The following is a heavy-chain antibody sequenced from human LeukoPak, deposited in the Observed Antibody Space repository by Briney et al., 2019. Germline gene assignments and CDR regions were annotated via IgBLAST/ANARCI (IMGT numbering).Heavy chain of an antibody. CDR2: ISAYNGNT. V-gene: IGHV1-18*01. CDR1: GYTFTSYG. Sequence: ASVKVSCKASGYTFTSYGISWVRQAPGQGLEWMGWISAYNGNTNYAQKLQGRVTMTTDTSTSTAYMELRSLRSDDTAVYYCARDRFPLPGPLYDSSGCHKWHDAFDIWGQGTMVTVSS. CDR3: ARDRFPLPGPLYDSSGCHKWHDAFDI. J-gene: IGHJ3*02. D-gene: IGHD3-22*01.